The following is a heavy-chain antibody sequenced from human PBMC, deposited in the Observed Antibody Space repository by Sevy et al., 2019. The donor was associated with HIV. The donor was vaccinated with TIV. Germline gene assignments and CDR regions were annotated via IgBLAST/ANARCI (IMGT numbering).Heavy chain of an antibody. Sequence: GGSLRLSCAASAFTFSWYGMHWVRQAPGKGLEWVAVISYDGDNSYYADSVKGRFTISRDNSKNTLHLQMNSLRAEDTAVYYCAKDLAKSYSSNYYYFGLDVRGQGTTVTVSS. J-gene: IGHJ6*02. D-gene: IGHD6-19*01. CDR2: ISYDGDNS. V-gene: IGHV3-30*18. CDR3: AKDLAKSYSSNYYYFGLDV. CDR1: AFTFSWYG.